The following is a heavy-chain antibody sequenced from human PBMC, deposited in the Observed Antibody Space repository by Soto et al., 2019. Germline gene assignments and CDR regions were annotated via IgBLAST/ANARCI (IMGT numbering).Heavy chain of an antibody. J-gene: IGHJ1*01. CDR3: ATGSSGWYMDYFQH. CDR1: GFTFSSYA. Sequence: GGSLRLSCAASGFTFSSYAMHWVRQAPGKGLEWVAVISYDGSNKYYADSVKGRFTISRDNSKNTLYLQMNSLRAEDTAVYYCATGSSGWYMDYFQHWGQGTLVTVSS. CDR2: ISYDGSNK. D-gene: IGHD6-19*01. V-gene: IGHV3-30-3*01.